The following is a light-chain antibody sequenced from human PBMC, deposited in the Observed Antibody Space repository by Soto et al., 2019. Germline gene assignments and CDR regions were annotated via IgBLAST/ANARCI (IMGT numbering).Light chain of an antibody. CDR2: EVT. V-gene: IGLV2-14*01. CDR3: VSYATSTAVYV. J-gene: IGLJ1*01. CDR1: SSDVGSFNY. Sequence: QCALTQPASLSGSPGQSITISSTATSSDVGSFNYVSWDQHHPGKAPKLMIYEVTSRPSGVSNRFSGSKSGNTASLTISGLQADDEADYYCVSYATSTAVYVFGSGTKVTVL.